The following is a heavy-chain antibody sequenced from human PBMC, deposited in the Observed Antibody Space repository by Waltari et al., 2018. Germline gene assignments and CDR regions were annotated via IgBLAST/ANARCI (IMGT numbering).Heavy chain of an antibody. CDR1: GFTFDDYA. D-gene: IGHD3-16*01. CDR2: IGWNSGSL. CDR3: AKDPHWGSGYYMDV. Sequence: EVQLVESGGGLVQPGRSLRLSCAASGFTFDDYAMHWVRHAPGKGRGWVSGIGWNSGSLGYADSVKGRFTISRDNAKNSLYLQMNSRRAEDTALYYCAKDPHWGSGYYMDVWGKGTTVTVSS. V-gene: IGHV3-9*01. J-gene: IGHJ6*03.